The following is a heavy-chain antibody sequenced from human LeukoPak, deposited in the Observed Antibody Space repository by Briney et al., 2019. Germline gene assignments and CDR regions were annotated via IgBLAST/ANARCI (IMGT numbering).Heavy chain of an antibody. CDR2: FDPEDGET. CDR1: GYTLTELS. V-gene: IGHV1-24*01. Sequence: ASVKVSCKVSGYTLTELSMHWVRQAPGKGLEWMGGFDPEDGETIYAQKFQGRVTMTEDTPTDTAYMELSSLRSDDTAVYYCARSGYCSSTSCLAGQYYYYMDVWGKGTTVTVSS. CDR3: ARSGYCSSTSCLAGQYYYYMDV. D-gene: IGHD2-2*01. J-gene: IGHJ6*03.